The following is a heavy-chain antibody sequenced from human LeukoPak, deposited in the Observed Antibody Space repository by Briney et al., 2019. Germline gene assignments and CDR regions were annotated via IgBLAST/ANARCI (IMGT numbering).Heavy chain of an antibody. CDR2: IYTSGST. V-gene: IGHV4-61*02. Sequence: SETLSLTRIVCGGFISSGRYHWNWMREPAGKALEWIGRIYTSGSTNYNPSVKSRITISVDTSKNQFSLKLNCVTAADTAVYYCARPSPYGTTLAGAFDFWGQGTMVSVSS. CDR3: ARPSPYGTTLAGAFDF. CDR1: GGFISSGRYH. J-gene: IGHJ3*01. D-gene: IGHD6-19*01.